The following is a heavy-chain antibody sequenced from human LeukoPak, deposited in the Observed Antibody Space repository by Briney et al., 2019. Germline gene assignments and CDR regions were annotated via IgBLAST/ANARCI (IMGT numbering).Heavy chain of an antibody. Sequence: GGSLGLSCAASGFTFSSYSMNWVRQAPGKGLEWVSSISSSSSYIYYADSVKGRFTISRGNAKNSLYLQMNSLRAEDTAVYYCARAYYYGSGSPSNEGYYYGMDVWGQGTTVTVSS. CDR1: GFTFSSYS. CDR2: ISSSSSYI. D-gene: IGHD3-10*01. J-gene: IGHJ6*02. V-gene: IGHV3-21*01. CDR3: ARAYYYGSGSPSNEGYYYGMDV.